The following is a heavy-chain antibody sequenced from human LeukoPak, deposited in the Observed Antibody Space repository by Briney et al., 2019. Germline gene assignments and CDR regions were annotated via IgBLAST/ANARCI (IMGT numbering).Heavy chain of an antibody. D-gene: IGHD3-10*01. CDR2: INHSGST. V-gene: IGHV4-34*01. Sequence: SETLSLTCAVYGGSFSGYYWGWIRQPPGKGLEWIGEINHSGSTNYNPSLKSRVTISVDTSKNQFSLKLSSVTAADAAVYYCARVPSTYYYGSGSYTYFDYWGQGTLVTVSS. CDR1: GGSFSGYY. CDR3: ARVPSTYYYGSGSYTYFDY. J-gene: IGHJ4*02.